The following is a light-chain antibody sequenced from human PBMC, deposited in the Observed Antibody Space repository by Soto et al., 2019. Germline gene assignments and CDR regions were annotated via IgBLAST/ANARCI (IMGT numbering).Light chain of an antibody. V-gene: IGLV2-8*01. Sequence: QSVLAQPPSASGSPGHSVTISCTGTSRDVGVYNHVSWYQQHSGKAPKLMIFAVTNRPSGVPDRFSGSKSGNTASLTVSGLQAEDEAHYYCSSYAGSNSYVFGTGTKVTVL. J-gene: IGLJ1*01. CDR2: AVT. CDR3: SSYAGSNSYV. CDR1: SRDVGVYNH.